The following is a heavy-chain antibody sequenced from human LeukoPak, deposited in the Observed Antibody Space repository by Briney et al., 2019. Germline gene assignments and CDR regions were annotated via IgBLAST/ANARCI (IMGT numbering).Heavy chain of an antibody. D-gene: IGHD3-16*01. J-gene: IGHJ4*02. CDR3: ARARGSYVEAAY. Sequence: GRSLRLSCAASGFTFSSYGMHWVRQAPGKGLEWVAVISYDGSNKYYADSVKGRFTISRDNSKNTLYLQMNGLRAEDTAVYYCARARGSYVEAAYWGQGTLVTVSS. CDR2: ISYDGSNK. CDR1: GFTFSSYG. V-gene: IGHV3-30*03.